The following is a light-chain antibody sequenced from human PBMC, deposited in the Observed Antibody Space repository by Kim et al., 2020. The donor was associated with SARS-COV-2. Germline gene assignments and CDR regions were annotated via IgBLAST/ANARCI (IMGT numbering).Light chain of an antibody. V-gene: IGKV1-39*01. CDR2: GAS. Sequence: SASVGDRVTSACRASQSIDTYLNWYQQKPGKAPNLLIYGASNLQGGVPSRFSGSGSGTDFTLTISSLRPEDFAIYYCQQSYSVPHTFGQGTKLEI. J-gene: IGKJ2*01. CDR1: QSIDTY. CDR3: QQSYSVPHT.